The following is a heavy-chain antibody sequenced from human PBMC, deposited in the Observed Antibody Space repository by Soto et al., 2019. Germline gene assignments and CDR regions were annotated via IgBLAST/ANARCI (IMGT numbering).Heavy chain of an antibody. CDR3: ARDCPGSSTTCYGNEWFDS. J-gene: IGHJ5*01. D-gene: IGHD2-2*01. CDR1: GFTFSSYS. Sequence: EVQLVESGGGLVQPGGSLRLSCAASGFTFSSYSMNWVRQAPGKRLEWVSYISSSRSTIYYADSVKGRFTISRDNAKNSLYLQMNSLRAEDTAVYYCARDCPGSSTTCYGNEWFDSWGQGTLVTVSS. V-gene: IGHV3-48*01. CDR2: ISSSRSTI.